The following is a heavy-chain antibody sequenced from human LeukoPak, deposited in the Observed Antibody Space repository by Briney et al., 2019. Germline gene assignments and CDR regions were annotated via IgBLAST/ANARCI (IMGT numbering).Heavy chain of an antibody. CDR2: IYCSGST. Sequence: SETLSLTCTVSGGSISSYYWSWIRQPPGKGLEWIGYIYCSGSTNYNPSLKSRVTISVDTSKNQFSLKLSSVTAADTAVYYCARVGPNYDSSGYHFDYWGQGTLVTVSS. CDR3: ARVGPNYDSSGYHFDY. CDR1: GGSISSYY. V-gene: IGHV4-59*01. D-gene: IGHD3-22*01. J-gene: IGHJ4*02.